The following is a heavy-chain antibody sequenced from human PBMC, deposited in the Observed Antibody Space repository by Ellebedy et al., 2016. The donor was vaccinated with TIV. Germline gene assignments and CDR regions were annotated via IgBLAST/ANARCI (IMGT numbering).Heavy chain of an antibody. CDR3: AKGIHSYDFWSGYSN. CDR1: GFTFSSYA. D-gene: IGHD3-3*01. V-gene: IGHV3-23*01. J-gene: IGHJ4*02. CDR2: ISGSGGST. Sequence: GESLKISXAASGFTFSSYAMSWVRQAPGKGLEWVSAISGSGGSTYYADSVKGRFTISRDNSKNTLYLQMNSLRADDTAVYYCAKGIHSYDFWSGYSNWGQGTLVTVSS.